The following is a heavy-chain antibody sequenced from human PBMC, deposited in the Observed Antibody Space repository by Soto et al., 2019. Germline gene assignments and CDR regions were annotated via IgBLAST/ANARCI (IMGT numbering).Heavy chain of an antibody. J-gene: IGHJ4*02. CDR1: GGSISSSSYY. V-gene: IGHV4-39*01. CDR3: ASLGYSSYFDY. CDR2: IYYSGST. D-gene: IGHD5-18*01. Sequence: SETLSLTCTVSGGSISSSSYYWGWIRQPPGKGLEWIGSIYYSGSTYYNPSLKSRVTISVDTSKNQFSLKLSSVTAADTAVYYCASLGYSSYFDYCGQGTLVTVSS.